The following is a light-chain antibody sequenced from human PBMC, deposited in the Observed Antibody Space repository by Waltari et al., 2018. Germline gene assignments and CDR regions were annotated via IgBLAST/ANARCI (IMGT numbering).Light chain of an antibody. V-gene: IGLV4-69*01. J-gene: IGLJ3*02. CDR2: VNSDGSH. Sequence: QLVLTQSPSASASLGASVKLTCTLSRGHSSNVIAWLQQQPEKGPRYLRKVNSDGSHSKGDEIPDRFSGSSSGAERYLTISSLQSEDEADYYCQTGGHGTWVFGGGTKLTVL. CDR3: QTGGHGTWV. CDR1: RGHSSNV.